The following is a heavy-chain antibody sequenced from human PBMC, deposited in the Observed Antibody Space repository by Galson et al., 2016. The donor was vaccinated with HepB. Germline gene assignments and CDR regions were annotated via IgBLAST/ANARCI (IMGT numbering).Heavy chain of an antibody. V-gene: IGHV4-34*01. CDR3: ARMEKWPTAHADF. CDR2: INHGGST. CDR1: GGSFTAHY. Sequence: ETLSLTCAVYGGSFTAHYWTWIRQHPGKGFGWIGDINHGGSTNYNPSLGSRVTISVDTSKNQLSLSLSSVTAADTAVYFCARMEKWPTAHADFWGQGTLVTVSS. J-gene: IGHJ4*02. D-gene: IGHD5-12*01.